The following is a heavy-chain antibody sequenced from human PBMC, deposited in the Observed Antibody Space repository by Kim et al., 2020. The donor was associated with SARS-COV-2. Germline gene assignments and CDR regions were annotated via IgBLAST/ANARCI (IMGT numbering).Heavy chain of an antibody. CDR1: GFTFSSYG. V-gene: IGHV3-33*01. CDR3: ARSASLVDTAMVDY. D-gene: IGHD5-18*01. J-gene: IGHJ4*02. Sequence: GGSLRLSCAASGFTFSSYGMHWVRQAPGKGLEWVAVIWYDGSNKYYADSVKGRFTISRDNSKNTLYLQMNSLRAEDTAVYYCARSASLVDTAMVDYWGQGTLVTVSS. CDR2: IWYDGSNK.